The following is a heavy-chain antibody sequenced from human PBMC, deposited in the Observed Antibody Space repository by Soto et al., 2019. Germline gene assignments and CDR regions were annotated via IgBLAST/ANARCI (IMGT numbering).Heavy chain of an antibody. V-gene: IGHV4-34*01. CDR3: ARGGCSSTSCYSTERGWFDP. D-gene: IGHD2-2*01. CDR1: GGSFSGYY. J-gene: IGHJ5*02. CDR2: INHSGST. Sequence: SETLSLTCAVYGGSFSGYYWSWIRQPPGKGLEWIGEINHSGSTNYNPSLKSRVTISVDTSKNQFSLKLSSVTAADTAVYYCARGGCSSTSCYSTERGWFDPWGQGTLVTVSS.